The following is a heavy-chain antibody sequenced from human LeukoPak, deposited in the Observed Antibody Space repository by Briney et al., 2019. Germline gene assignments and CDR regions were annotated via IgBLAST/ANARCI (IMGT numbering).Heavy chain of an antibody. D-gene: IGHD3-10*01. J-gene: IGHJ4*02. CDR2: ISAYNGNT. Sequence: GASVKVSCKASGYTFTSYGISWVRQAPGQGLEWMGWISAYNGNTNYAQKLQGRVTMTTDTSTSTAYMELRSLSSDDTAGYYCARDASRHGSGSYYNDYWGQGTLVTVSS. CDR1: GYTFTSYG. CDR3: ARDASRHGSGSYYNDY. V-gene: IGHV1-18*04.